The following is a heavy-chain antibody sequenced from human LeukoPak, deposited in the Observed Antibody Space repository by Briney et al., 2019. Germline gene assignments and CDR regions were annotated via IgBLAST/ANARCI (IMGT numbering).Heavy chain of an antibody. CDR1: GYTFTSYD. CDR2: INPSGGTT. CDR3: ARDDIVVVTAHDAFDI. V-gene: IGHV1-46*01. Sequence: GASVKVSCKASGYTFTSYDINWVRQAPGPGLEWMGLINPSGGTTRYAQKFQGRVTMTRDLSTSTAYMELRSLRSDDTAVYYCARDDIVVVTAHDAFDIWGQGTMVTVSS. J-gene: IGHJ3*02. D-gene: IGHD2-21*02.